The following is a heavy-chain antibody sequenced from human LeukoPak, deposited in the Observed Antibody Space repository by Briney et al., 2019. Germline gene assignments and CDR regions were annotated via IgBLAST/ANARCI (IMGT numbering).Heavy chain of an antibody. Sequence: PSETLSLTCTVSGGSISSSSYYWGWIRQPPGKGLEWIGSIYYSGSTYYNPSLKSRVTISVDTSKNQFSLKLSSVTAADTAVYYCARWGYILTGYWGYFDYWGQGTLVTVSS. CDR1: GGSISSSSYY. CDR3: ARWGYILTGYWGYFDY. V-gene: IGHV4-39*07. J-gene: IGHJ4*02. D-gene: IGHD3-9*01. CDR2: IYYSGST.